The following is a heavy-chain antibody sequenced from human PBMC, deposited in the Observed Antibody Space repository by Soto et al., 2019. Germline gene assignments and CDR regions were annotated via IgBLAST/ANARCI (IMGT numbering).Heavy chain of an antibody. Sequence: QLQLVESGGGVVQPGRSLRLSCAASGFTFSLYGMHWVRQAPGRGLEWVAVTSYDGSNKFYADSVKGRFTISRDNYKNTLDREMNSLRPEDTDVYFCAKDSGYNGYDVYDYCYGMDVWGQGTTVTVSS. J-gene: IGHJ6*02. D-gene: IGHD5-12*01. CDR1: GFTFSLYG. CDR2: TSYDGSNK. CDR3: AKDSGYNGYDVYDYCYGMDV. V-gene: IGHV3-30*18.